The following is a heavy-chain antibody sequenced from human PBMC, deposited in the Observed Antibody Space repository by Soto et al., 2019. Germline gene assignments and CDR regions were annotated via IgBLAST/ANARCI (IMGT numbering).Heavy chain of an antibody. Sequence: QVQLQESGPGLVKPSETLSLTCTVSGGSISSYYWSWIRQPPGKGLEWIGYIYYSGSTNYNPSLKSRVTISVDTSKNQFSLKRSSVTAADTAVYYCVRHGYSGYDWEHNWFDPWGQGTLVTVSS. CDR2: IYYSGST. V-gene: IGHV4-59*08. CDR1: GGSISSYY. J-gene: IGHJ5*02. D-gene: IGHD5-12*01. CDR3: VRHGYSGYDWEHNWFDP.